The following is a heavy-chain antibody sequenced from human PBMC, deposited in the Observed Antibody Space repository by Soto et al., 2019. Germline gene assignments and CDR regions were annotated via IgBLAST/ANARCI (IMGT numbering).Heavy chain of an antibody. CDR1: GFTFSSHP. V-gene: IGHV3-30-3*01. CDR3: ARVGPPRQDDSSGPNWFDP. CDR2: ISDDGNKE. Sequence: QVQLVESGGGVVQPGKSLTLTCAGSGFTFSSHPIHWVRQAPGKGLEWVALISDDGNKEYYADFVKGRFSVSRDNSKNTVSLQRNSLRRDDTAVYYGARVGPPRQDDSSGPNWFDPWGQGTLVTVSS. D-gene: IGHD3-22*01. J-gene: IGHJ5*02.